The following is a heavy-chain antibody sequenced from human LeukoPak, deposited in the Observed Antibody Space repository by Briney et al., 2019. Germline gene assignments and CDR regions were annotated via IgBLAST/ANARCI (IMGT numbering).Heavy chain of an antibody. CDR3: ARERTDYGSGSYYTDY. CDR1: GGSFSGYY. Sequence: SETLSLTCAVYGGSFSGYYWSWIRQPPGKGLEWIGEINHGGSTNYNPSLKSRVTISVDTSKNQFSLKLSSVTAADTAVYYCARERTDYGSGSYYTDYWGQGTLVTVSS. J-gene: IGHJ4*02. V-gene: IGHV4-34*01. CDR2: INHGGST. D-gene: IGHD3-10*01.